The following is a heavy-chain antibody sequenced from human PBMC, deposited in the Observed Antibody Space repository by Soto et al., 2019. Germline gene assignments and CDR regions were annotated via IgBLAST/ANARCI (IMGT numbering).Heavy chain of an antibody. D-gene: IGHD3-22*01. Sequence: GASVKVSCKASGFTFTSSALQWVRQARGQRLEWIGWIVVGSGNTNYAQKFQERVTITRDMSTSTAYMELSSLRSEDTAVYYCAAGYYDSSGGGYYYYYGMDVWGQGTTVTVSS. CDR3: AAGYYDSSGGGYYYYYGMDV. V-gene: IGHV1-58*01. CDR2: IVVGSGNT. J-gene: IGHJ6*02. CDR1: GFTFTSSA.